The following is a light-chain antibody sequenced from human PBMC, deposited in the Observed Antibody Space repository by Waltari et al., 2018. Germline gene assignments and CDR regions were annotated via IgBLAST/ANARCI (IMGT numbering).Light chain of an antibody. J-gene: IGKJ4*01. CDR3: QQFHTSPRT. CDR1: QSVSNNF. V-gene: IGKV3-20*01. CDR2: SAS. Sequence: EIVLTQSPGTLSLSTGARATLPCRASQSVSNNFLSWYQQMPGQPPRLLNYSASSRATGIPGSFSGSGSGTDFTLTITRLEPEDAAVYYCQQFHTSPRTFGGGTKVEVK.